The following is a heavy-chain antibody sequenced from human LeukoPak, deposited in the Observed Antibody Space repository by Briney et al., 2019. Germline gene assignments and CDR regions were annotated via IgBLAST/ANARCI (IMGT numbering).Heavy chain of an antibody. D-gene: IGHD3-22*01. V-gene: IGHV4-34*01. J-gene: IGHJ4*02. CDR2: INHSGST. CDR1: GGSFSGYY. CDR3: ARVDYYDSSGPFDY. Sequence: SETLSLTCAVYGGSFSGYYWSWIRQPPGKGLEWIGEINHSGSTNYNPSLKSRVTISVDTSKNQFSLKLSSVTAADTAVYYCARVDYYDSSGPFDYWGQGTLVPVS.